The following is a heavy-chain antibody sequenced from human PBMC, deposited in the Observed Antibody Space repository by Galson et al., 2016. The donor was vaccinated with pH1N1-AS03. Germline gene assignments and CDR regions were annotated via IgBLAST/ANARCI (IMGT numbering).Heavy chain of an antibody. CDR2: INQDESKK. J-gene: IGHJ3*02. D-gene: IGHD5-18*01. Sequence: SLRLSCAASGFTLSGYWMTWVRQAPGKGLEWVANINQDESKKNYAVSVKGRFTISRDNAKNSMFLQMNSLRAEDTAVYYCARGPGYSYSLGAFDIWGQGTMVTVSS. CDR1: GFTLSGYW. CDR3: ARGPGYSYSLGAFDI. V-gene: IGHV3-7*04.